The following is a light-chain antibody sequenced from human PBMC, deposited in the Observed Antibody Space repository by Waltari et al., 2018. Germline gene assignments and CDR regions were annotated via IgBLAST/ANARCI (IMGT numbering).Light chain of an antibody. J-gene: IGLJ2*01. Sequence: QSALTQPASVSGSPGQSITISCTGTSSDVGGYDSVSWYQQHPGKAPKLMIDEVSNRPSGVSIRFSGSKSGNTASLTISGLQAEDEADYYCSSYTSSSSLFGGGTKLTVL. V-gene: IGLV2-14*01. CDR1: SSDVGGYDS. CDR2: EVS. CDR3: SSYTSSSSL.